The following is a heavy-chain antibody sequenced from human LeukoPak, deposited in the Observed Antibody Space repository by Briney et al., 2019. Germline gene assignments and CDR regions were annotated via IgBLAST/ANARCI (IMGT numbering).Heavy chain of an antibody. J-gene: IGHJ5*02. CDR2: INWNGGST. V-gene: IGHV3-20*04. Sequence: PGGSLRLSCAASGFTFDDYGMSWIRQAPGKGLEWVSGINWNGGSTGYADSVKGRFTISRDNAKNSLYLQMNSLRVEDTALYYCARTSGSGSYYNPMAAWGQGTLVTVSS. D-gene: IGHD3-10*01. CDR3: ARTSGSGSYYNPMAA. CDR1: GFTFDDYG.